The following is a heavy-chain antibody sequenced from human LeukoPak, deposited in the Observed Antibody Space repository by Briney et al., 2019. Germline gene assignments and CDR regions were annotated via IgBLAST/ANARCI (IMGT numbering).Heavy chain of an antibody. V-gene: IGHV3-11*06. CDR1: GFSFSDYY. D-gene: IGHD7-27*01. Sequence: GGSLRLSCAASGFSFSDYYMSWIRQAPGKGLEWVSYISSSSGYTNYGDSVKGRFTISRDNAQNSLYLQMNSLRAEDTAVYYCARERAWGSPDYWGQGTLVTVSS. CDR3: ARERAWGSPDY. CDR2: ISSSSGYT. J-gene: IGHJ4*02.